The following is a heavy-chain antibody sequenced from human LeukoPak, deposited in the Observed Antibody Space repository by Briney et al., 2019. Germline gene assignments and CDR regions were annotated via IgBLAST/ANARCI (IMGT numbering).Heavy chain of an antibody. CDR3: AKAFGSWFGELFSDY. J-gene: IGHJ4*02. V-gene: IGHV3-30*18. CDR2: ISYDGSNK. CDR1: GFTFSSYG. Sequence: GGSLRLSCAASGFTFSSYGMHWVRQAPGKGLEWVAVISYDGSNKYYADSVKGRFTVSRDNSKNTLYLQMNSLRAEDTAVYYCAKAFGSWFGELFSDYWGQGTLVTVSS. D-gene: IGHD3-10*01.